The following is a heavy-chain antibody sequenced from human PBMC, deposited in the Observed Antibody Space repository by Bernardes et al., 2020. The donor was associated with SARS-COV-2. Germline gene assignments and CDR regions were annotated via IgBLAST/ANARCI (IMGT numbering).Heavy chain of an antibody. CDR2: IYYSGST. J-gene: IGHJ6*02. D-gene: IGHD2-2*01. CDR1: GGSISSSSYY. Sequence: SEPLSLTCTVSGGSISSSSYYWGWLPQPPGKGLEWLGSIYYSGSTYYNPSLKSRFTISVDTSKNQFSLKLSSVTAADTAVYYCARLDCSSTSCSPSEFYGMDDWGQGTTVTVSS. V-gene: IGHV4-39*01. CDR3: ARLDCSSTSCSPSEFYGMDD.